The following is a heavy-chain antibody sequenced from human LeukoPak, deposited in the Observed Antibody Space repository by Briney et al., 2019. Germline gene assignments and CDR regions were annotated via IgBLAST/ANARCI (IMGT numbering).Heavy chain of an antibody. CDR3: ARDNSYGGFDY. CDR2: ISSSGSTI. Sequence: SGRSLRLSCAASGFTFSSYGMHWVRQAPGKGLEWVSYISSSGSTIYYADSVKGRFTISRDNAKNSLYLQMNSLRAEDTAVYYCARDNSYGGFDYWGQGTLVTVSS. V-gene: IGHV3-48*04. J-gene: IGHJ4*02. CDR1: GFTFSSYG. D-gene: IGHD4-17*01.